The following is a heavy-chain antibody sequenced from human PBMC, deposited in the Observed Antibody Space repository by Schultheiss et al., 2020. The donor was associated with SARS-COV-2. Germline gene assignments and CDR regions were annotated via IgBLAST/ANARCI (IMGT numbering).Heavy chain of an antibody. V-gene: IGHV4-4*07. D-gene: IGHD1-1*01. CDR1: GGSISSYY. Sequence: SQTLSLTCTVSGGSISSYYWSWIRQPAGKGLEWIGRIYTSGSTNYNPSLKSRVTMSVDTSKNQFSLKLSSVTAADTAVYYCARHKRTTGTTYYYYYMDVWGKGTTVTVSS. CDR3: ARHKRTTGTTYYYYYMDV. CDR2: IYTSGST. J-gene: IGHJ6*03.